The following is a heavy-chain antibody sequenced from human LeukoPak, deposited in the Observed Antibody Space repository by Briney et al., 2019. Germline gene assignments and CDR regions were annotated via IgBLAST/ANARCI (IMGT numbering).Heavy chain of an antibody. V-gene: IGHV4-34*01. CDR2: INHSGST. D-gene: IGHD6-13*01. Sequence: PSETLSLTCAVYGGSFSGYYWSWIRQPPGKGLEWIGEINHSGSTNYNPSLKSRVTISVDTSKNQFSLKLCSVTAADTAVYYCASVGSSSWIYYYMDVWGKGTTVTVSS. CDR1: GGSFSGYY. CDR3: ASVGSSSWIYYYMDV. J-gene: IGHJ6*03.